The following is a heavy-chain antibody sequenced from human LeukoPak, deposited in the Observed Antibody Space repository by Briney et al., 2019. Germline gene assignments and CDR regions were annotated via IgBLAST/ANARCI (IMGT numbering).Heavy chain of an antibody. Sequence: GGSLRLSCAASGFTFSSYWMSWVRQAPGKGLEWVANIKQDGSEKYYVDSVKGRFTISRDNAKNSLYLQMNSLRAEDTAVYYCARDPLTYYYDSSAIDYWGQGTLVTVSS. D-gene: IGHD3-22*01. CDR1: GFTFSSYW. V-gene: IGHV3-7*01. J-gene: IGHJ4*02. CDR2: IKQDGSEK. CDR3: ARDPLTYYYDSSAIDY.